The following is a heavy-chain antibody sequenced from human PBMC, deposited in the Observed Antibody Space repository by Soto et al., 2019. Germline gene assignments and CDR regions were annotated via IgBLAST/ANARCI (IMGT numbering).Heavy chain of an antibody. CDR2: ISGSGDRT. CDR1: GFSFANYA. Sequence: GGSLRLSCAASGFSFANYAMGWVRQAPGKGLEWVAHISGSGDRTFYPDSVKGRFTISRDNSKNTLYLQMNSLGVDDTAVYYCAKDKYASGSYYNPVTDYWGQGT. D-gene: IGHD3-10*01. J-gene: IGHJ4*02. CDR3: AKDKYASGSYYNPVTDY. V-gene: IGHV3-23*01.